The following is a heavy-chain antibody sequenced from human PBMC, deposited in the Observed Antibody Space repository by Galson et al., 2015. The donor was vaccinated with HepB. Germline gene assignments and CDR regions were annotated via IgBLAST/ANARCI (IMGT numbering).Heavy chain of an antibody. V-gene: IGHV1-18*01. CDR3: VRDAGRYCSGASCYPGYDY. D-gene: IGHD2-15*01. CDR2: ISTYNGNT. CDR1: GYTFISYG. J-gene: IGHJ4*02. Sequence: SVKVSCKASGYTFISYGVIWVRQAPGQGLEWMGWISTYNGNTKYAQKFQGRVTMTTDTSTSTAYMDLRSLRSDDTAVYYCVRDAGRYCSGASCYPGYDYWCQGTLVTVSS.